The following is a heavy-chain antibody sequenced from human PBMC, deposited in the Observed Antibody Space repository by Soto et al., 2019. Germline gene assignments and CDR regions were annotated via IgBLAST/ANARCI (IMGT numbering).Heavy chain of an antibody. J-gene: IGHJ6*02. CDR3: ARGRVSTMYYYYGMDV. Sequence: ASVKVSCKASGYTFTSYYMHWVRQAPGQGLEWMGIINPSGGSTSYEQKIQGRVTMTRDTSTSTVNMELSSLRSEDTAVYYCARGRVSTMYYYYGMDVWGQGTTVTVPS. V-gene: IGHV1-46*01. CDR1: GYTFTSYY. D-gene: IGHD3-10*01. CDR2: INPSGGST.